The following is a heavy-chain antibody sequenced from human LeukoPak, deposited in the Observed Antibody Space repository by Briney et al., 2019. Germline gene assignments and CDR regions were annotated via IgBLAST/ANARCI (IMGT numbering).Heavy chain of an antibody. V-gene: IGHV4-34*01. D-gene: IGHD2-2*02. CDR3: AGGYTYYYGMDV. Sequence: NTSETLSLTRTVSGGSISSYYWTWIRQPPGKGLEWIGEINHSGSTNYNPSLKSRVTISVDTSKNQFSLKLSSVTAADTAVYYCAGGYTYYYGMDVWGQGTTVTVSS. J-gene: IGHJ6*02. CDR1: GGSISSYY. CDR2: INHSGST.